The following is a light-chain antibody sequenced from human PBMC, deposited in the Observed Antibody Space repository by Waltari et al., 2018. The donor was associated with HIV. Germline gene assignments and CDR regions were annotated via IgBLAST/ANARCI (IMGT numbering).Light chain of an antibody. CDR2: GKN. V-gene: IGLV3-19*01. Sequence: SSQVTQDPAVSVALGHTVKITCRGDRFRIYYATWYQQKPGQAPALLIYGKNSRPSGIPDRCSVSTSGNTASLTIAGAQAEDEGYYFCNSRDSSANHVVTFGGGTKLTVL. CDR3: NSRDSSANHVVT. CDR1: RFRIYY. J-gene: IGLJ2*01.